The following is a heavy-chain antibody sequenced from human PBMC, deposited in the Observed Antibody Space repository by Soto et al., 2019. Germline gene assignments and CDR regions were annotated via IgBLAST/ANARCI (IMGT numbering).Heavy chain of an antibody. J-gene: IGHJ4*02. D-gene: IGHD1-26*01. CDR3: ARDQNPSGTYQGIFDS. V-gene: IGHV3-30-3*01. Sequence: QVQLVESGGGVVQPGRSLRLSCAASGFTFSNYAIHWVRQAPGKGLEWVAVISYDGINKYYADSVKGRFSIFRDNSKKPLYLPMNILKAEDTAVYYCARDQNPSGTYQGIFDSWGQGTLVTVSS. CDR2: ISYDGINK. CDR1: GFTFSNYA.